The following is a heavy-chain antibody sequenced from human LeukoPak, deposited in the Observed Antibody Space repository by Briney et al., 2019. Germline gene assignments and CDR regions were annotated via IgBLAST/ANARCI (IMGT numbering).Heavy chain of an antibody. D-gene: IGHD6-13*01. Sequence: ASVKVSCKASGYTFTSYAMNWVRQAPGQGLEWMGWVSAYNGNTNYAQKLQGRVTMTTDTSTSTAYMELRSLRSDDTAVYYCARLKSSSWFYYYYYYMDVWGKGTTVTVSS. CDR3: ARLKSSSWFYYYYYYMDV. V-gene: IGHV1-18*01. CDR2: VSAYNGNT. J-gene: IGHJ6*03. CDR1: GYTFTSYA.